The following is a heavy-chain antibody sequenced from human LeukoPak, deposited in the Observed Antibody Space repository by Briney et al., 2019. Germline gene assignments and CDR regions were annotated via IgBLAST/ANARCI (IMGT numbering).Heavy chain of an antibody. CDR2: INHSGST. CDR1: GGSFSGYY. V-gene: IGHV4-34*01. Sequence: TSETLSLTCAVYGGSFSGYYWSWIRQPPGKGLEWIGEINHSGSTNYNPSLKSRVTISVDTSKNQFSLKLSSVTAADTAVYYCARGELFDYWGKGTLVTVSS. CDR3: ARGELFDY. J-gene: IGHJ4*02. D-gene: IGHD1-7*01.